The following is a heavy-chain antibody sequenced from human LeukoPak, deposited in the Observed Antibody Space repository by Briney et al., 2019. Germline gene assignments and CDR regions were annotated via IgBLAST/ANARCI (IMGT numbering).Heavy chain of an antibody. J-gene: IGHJ6*02. CDR3: ARKSSGLDV. D-gene: IGHD6-19*01. CDR2: TYPDDSDT. Sequence: GESLKISCKGSGYKFNAYWIAWVRQMPGKGLEWMGITYPDDSDTRYSPSFQGQVTISADKSINTAYLQWSSLKASDTAMYYCARKSSGLDVWGQGTTVTVSS. V-gene: IGHV5-51*01. CDR1: GYKFNAYW.